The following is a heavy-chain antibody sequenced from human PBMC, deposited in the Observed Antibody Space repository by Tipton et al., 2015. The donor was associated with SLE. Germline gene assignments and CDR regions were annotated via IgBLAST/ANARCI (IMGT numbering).Heavy chain of an antibody. CDR2: IIPIFGTA. CDR1: GYNFTSYG. J-gene: IGHJ6*03. CDR3: ARHLGFLRGFPYYYYYYRDV. D-gene: IGHD3-16*01. Sequence: QVQLVQSGAEVKKPGASVKVSCKASGYNFTSYGITWVRQAPGQGLEWMGRIIPIFGTANYAQKFQGRVTITADESTSTAYMELSSLRSEDTAMYYCARHLGFLRGFPYYYYYYRDVWGKGTTVTVSS. V-gene: IGHV1-69*18.